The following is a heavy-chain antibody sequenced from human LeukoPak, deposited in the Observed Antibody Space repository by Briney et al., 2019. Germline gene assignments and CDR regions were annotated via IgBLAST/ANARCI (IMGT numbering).Heavy chain of an antibody. J-gene: IGHJ4*02. Sequence: GSLRFSCAASGFTFNTYSMNWVRQAPGKGLEWVSFISRVISTVYYADSVKGRFTISRDNAKNSMYLQMNSLRVEDTAVYYCARGSSWLDYWGQGILVTVSS. CDR1: GFTFNTYS. D-gene: IGHD6-13*01. V-gene: IGHV3-48*01. CDR3: ARGSSWLDY. CDR2: ISRVISTV.